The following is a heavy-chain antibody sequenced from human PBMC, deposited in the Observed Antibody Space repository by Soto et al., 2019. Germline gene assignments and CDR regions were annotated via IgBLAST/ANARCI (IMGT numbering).Heavy chain of an antibody. Sequence: QVQLRESGPGLVRPSGTLSLTCAVSGGSISNDNWWSWVRQPPGKGLEWIGEIYHSGSTNYNPSLKSRVTMSVVPSKHLFSLTLTSVPAADTAFYYCARDQGSHPGDWGQGTLVSVSS. J-gene: IGHJ4*02. CDR1: GGSISNDNW. CDR2: IYHSGST. V-gene: IGHV4-4*02. D-gene: IGHD6-13*01. CDR3: ARDQGSHPGD.